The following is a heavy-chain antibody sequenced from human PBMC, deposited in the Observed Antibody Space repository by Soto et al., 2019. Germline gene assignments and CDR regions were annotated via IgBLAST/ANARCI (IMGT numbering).Heavy chain of an antibody. J-gene: IGHJ5*02. Sequence: GASVEVSCKASGYTFTSYAMHWVRQAPGQRLEWMGWINAGNGNTKYSQKFQGRVTITRDTSASTAYMELSSLRSEDTAVYYCARAHYDILTGYSLNWFDPWGQGTLVTVSS. CDR2: INAGNGNT. CDR1: GYTFTSYA. D-gene: IGHD3-9*01. V-gene: IGHV1-3*01. CDR3: ARAHYDILTGYSLNWFDP.